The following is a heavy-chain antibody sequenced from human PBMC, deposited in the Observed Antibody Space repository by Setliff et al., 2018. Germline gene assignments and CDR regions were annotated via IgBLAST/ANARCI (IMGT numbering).Heavy chain of an antibody. CDR3: VRDLPELTGRSFDP. J-gene: IGHJ5*01. CDR1: GGSISSYF. V-gene: IGHV4-4*07. D-gene: IGHD7-27*01. Sequence: ASETLSLTCTISGGSISSYFWTWIRQPAGKGLEWIGRIYTSGSTNYNPSLKSRVTMSIDTSKSQFSLKLTSVTAADTAVYYCVRDLPELTGRSFDPWGQGTQVTVSS. CDR2: IYTSGST.